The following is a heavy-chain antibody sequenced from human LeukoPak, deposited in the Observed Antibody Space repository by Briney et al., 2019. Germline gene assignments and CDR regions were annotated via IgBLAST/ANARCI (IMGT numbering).Heavy chain of an antibody. CDR1: GYTFTNYG. CDR3: ARDGGGGYVGNY. V-gene: IGHV1-18*01. Sequence: ASVKVSCKASGYTFTNYGIIWVRQAPGQGLGWMGWISAYNGNTKYPQKFQGRLTMTTDTSRSTTYMELRSLRSDDTAVYYCARDGGGGYVGNYWGQGTLVTVSS. D-gene: IGHD5-12*01. J-gene: IGHJ4*02. CDR2: ISAYNGNT.